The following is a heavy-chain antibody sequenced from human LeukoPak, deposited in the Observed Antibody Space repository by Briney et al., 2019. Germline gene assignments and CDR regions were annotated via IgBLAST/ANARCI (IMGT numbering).Heavy chain of an antibody. D-gene: IGHD6-13*01. CDR1: GYTFTSYD. V-gene: IGHV1-8*01. CDR3: ARARGSSWYFDY. J-gene: IGHJ4*02. CDR2: MNPNSGNT. Sequence: ASVKVSCKASGYTFTSYDINWVRQATGQGLEWMGWMNPNSGNTGYAQKFQGRVTMTRNTSKSTAYMELSSLRSEDTAVYYCARARGSSWYFDYWGQGTLVTVSS.